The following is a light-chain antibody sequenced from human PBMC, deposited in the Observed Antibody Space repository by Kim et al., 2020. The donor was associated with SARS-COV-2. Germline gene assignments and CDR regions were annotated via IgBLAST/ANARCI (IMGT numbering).Light chain of an antibody. CDR2: AAS. CDR1: QGISND. V-gene: IGKV1-27*01. CDR3: QKYNSAPALT. J-gene: IGKJ4*01. Sequence: DIQMTQSPSSLSASVGDRVTITCRASQGISNDLAWYQQRPGRAPRLLIYAASTLQSGVPSRFSGSGSGTDFTLTISSLQPEDFATYYCQKYNSAPALTFGGGTKVDIK.